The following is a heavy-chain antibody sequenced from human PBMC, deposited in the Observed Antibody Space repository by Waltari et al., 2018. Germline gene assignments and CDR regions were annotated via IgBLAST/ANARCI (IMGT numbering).Heavy chain of an antibody. Sequence: QRLEWMGWINAGNGNTKYSQEFQGRVTITRDTSASTAYMELSSLRSEDMAVYYCARDPHTHYYDSSGYYETLSGYFDYWGQGTLVTVSS. V-gene: IGHV1-3*03. CDR2: INAGNGNT. CDR3: ARDPHTHYYDSSGYYETLSGYFDY. D-gene: IGHD3-22*01. J-gene: IGHJ4*02.